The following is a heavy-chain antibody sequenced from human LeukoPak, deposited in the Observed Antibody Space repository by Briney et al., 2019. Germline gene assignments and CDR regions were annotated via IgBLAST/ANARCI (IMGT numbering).Heavy chain of an antibody. Sequence: GGTLRLSCAASGFTFSSYGMSWVRQAPGEGLEWVSAISGSGGSTYYADSVKGRFTISRDNSKNTLYLQMNSLRAEDTAVYYCAKVLWVYGDYEGQYFDYWGQGTLVTVSS. CDR1: GFTFSSYG. J-gene: IGHJ4*02. CDR2: ISGSGGST. V-gene: IGHV3-23*01. CDR3: AKVLWVYGDYEGQYFDY. D-gene: IGHD4-17*01.